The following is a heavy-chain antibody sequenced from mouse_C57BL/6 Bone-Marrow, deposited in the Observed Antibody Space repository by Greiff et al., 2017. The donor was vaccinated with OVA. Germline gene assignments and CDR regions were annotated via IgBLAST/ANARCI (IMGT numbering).Heavy chain of an antibody. CDR2: IDPENGDT. V-gene: IGHV14-4*01. D-gene: IGHD3-2*02. CDR1: GFNIKDDY. J-gene: IGHJ2*01. CDR3: TTPTAQATGFDY. Sequence: EVQLQQSGAELVRPGASVKLSCTASGFNIKDDYMHWVKQRPEQGLEWIGWIDPENGDTEYASKFQGKATITADTSSNTAYLQLSSLTSEDTAGYYCTTPTAQATGFDYWGQGTTLTVSS.